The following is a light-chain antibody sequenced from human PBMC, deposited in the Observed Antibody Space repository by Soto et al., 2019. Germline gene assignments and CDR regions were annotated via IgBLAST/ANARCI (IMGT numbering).Light chain of an antibody. J-gene: IGKJ3*01. CDR3: MQALQTPFT. V-gene: IGKV2-28*01. CDR1: QSLLHSNGYNY. CDR2: LGS. Sequence: DIVMTQSPLSLPVTPGEPASISCRSSQSLLHSNGYNYLDWYLQKPGQSPQLLIYLGSNRASGVPDRFSGSGSGTDFTLKSSRVEAEDVGVYYCMQALQTPFTFGPGTKADIK.